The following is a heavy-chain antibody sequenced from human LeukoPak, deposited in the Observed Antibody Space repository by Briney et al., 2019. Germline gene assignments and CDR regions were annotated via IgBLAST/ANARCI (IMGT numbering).Heavy chain of an antibody. CDR2: TYYRSKWYN. Sequence: SQTLSLTCAISGDRVSNNSAAWNWIRPSPSRGLEWLGRTYYRSKWYNDYAVSVTSRITISPDTSKNQFSLQLKTVTPDDTAVYYCARGRSWGESGFDYWGQGTLVTVSS. J-gene: IGHJ4*02. CDR3: ARGRSWGESGFDY. CDR1: GDRVSNNSAA. D-gene: IGHD6-13*01. V-gene: IGHV6-1*01.